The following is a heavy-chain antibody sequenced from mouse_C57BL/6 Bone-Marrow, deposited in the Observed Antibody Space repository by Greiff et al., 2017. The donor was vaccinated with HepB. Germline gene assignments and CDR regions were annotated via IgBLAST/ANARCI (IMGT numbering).Heavy chain of an antibody. V-gene: IGHV1-42*01. CDR3: ARVPYCSSYVAMDD. D-gene: IGHD1-1*01. CDR1: GYSFPGYY. CDR2: INPSTGGT. Sequence: VQLQQSGPELVKPGASVKISCKASGYSFPGYYMNWVKQSPEKSLEWIGEINPSTGGTTYNQKFKAKATLTVDKSSSTACMQLKSLTSEDSAVYYVARVPYCSSYVAMDDWGKGTSGTVSS. J-gene: IGHJ4*01.